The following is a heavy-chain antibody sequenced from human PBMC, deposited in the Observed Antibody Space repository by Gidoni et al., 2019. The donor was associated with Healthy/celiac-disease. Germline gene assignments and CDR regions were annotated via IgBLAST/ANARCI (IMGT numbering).Heavy chain of an antibody. CDR3: ASVYRGRTGYSSGWYLGYYFDY. J-gene: IGHJ4*02. CDR1: GYSISSCYY. V-gene: IGHV4-38-2*01. CDR2: IYHSGST. Sequence: QVQLQESGPGLVKPSETLSLTCAVSGYSISSCYYWGWIRQPPGKGLEWIGSIYHSGSTYYNPSLKSRVTISVDTSKNQFSLKLSSVTAADTAVYYCASVYRGRTGYSSGWYLGYYFDYWGQGTLVTVSS. D-gene: IGHD6-19*01.